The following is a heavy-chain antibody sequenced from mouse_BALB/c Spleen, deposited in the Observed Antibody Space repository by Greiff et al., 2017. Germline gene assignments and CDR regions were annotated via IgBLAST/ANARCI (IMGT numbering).Heavy chain of an antibody. CDR2: IDPETGGT. V-gene: IGHV1-15*01. CDR3: TRDSSGYAFAY. J-gene: IGHJ3*01. CDR1: GYTFTDYE. D-gene: IGHD3-2*01. Sequence: VELQQSGAELVRPGASVTLSCKASGYTFTDYEMHWVKQTPVHGLEWIGAIDPETGGTAYNQKFKGKATLTADKSSSTAYMELRSLTSEDSAVYYCTRDSSGYAFAYWGQGTLVTVSA.